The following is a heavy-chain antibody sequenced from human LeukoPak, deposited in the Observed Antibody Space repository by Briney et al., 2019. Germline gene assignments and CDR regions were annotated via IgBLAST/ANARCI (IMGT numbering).Heavy chain of an antibody. CDR1: GLTVSSTY. CDR3: ARDLLEWYFDY. D-gene: IGHD3-3*01. J-gene: IGHJ4*02. V-gene: IGHV3-66*01. CDR2: IYSGGST. Sequence: PGGSLRLSCAASGLTVSSTYMSWVRPTPGKGLEWVSVIYSGGSTYYADSVKGRFTISRDNSKNTLYLQMNSLRAEDTAVYYCARDLLEWYFDYWGQGTLVTVSS.